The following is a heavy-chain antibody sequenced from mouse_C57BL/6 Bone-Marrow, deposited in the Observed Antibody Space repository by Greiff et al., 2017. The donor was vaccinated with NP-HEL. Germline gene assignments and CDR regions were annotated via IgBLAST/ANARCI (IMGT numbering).Heavy chain of an antibody. CDR3: ARDRGYYGYFDV. CDR1: GYSITSGYY. CDR2: ISYDGSN. V-gene: IGHV3-6*01. D-gene: IGHD2-2*01. J-gene: IGHJ1*03. Sequence: ESGPGLVKPSQSLSLTCSVTGYSITSGYYWNWIRQFPGNKLEWMGYISYDGSNNYNPSLKNRISITRDTSKNQFFLKLNSVTTEDTATYYCARDRGYYGYFDVWGTGTTVTVSS.